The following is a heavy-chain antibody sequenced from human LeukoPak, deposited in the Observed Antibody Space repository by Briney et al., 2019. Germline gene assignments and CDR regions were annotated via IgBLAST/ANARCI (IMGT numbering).Heavy chain of an antibody. V-gene: IGHV3-21*01. CDR2: ISSGSTYI. Sequence: PGGCLRLSCAASGFTFSNYVINWVRQAPGKGLEWVPSISSGSTYIYYADLVRGRFTISRDNANSSLYLQMSSLRDEDTAVYYCARGSSSGLKSYYFDYWGQGTLVTVSS. CDR3: ARGSSSGLKSYYFDY. CDR1: GFTFSNYV. J-gene: IGHJ4*02. D-gene: IGHD3-10*01.